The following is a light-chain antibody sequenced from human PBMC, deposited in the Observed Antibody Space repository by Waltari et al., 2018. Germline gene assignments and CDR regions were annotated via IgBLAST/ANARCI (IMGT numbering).Light chain of an antibody. CDR3: QHYVTLPVT. Sequence: VLTQSPGTLSLSPGEGPTLSCRASQSVGRSLVWYQQKPGRAPLLLIYGASIRATVIPYRVTGSGSVTDFSLTISRLEPEDFAVYYCQHYVTLPVTFGQGTKVEIK. CDR2: GAS. V-gene: IGKV3-20*01. CDR1: QSVGRS. J-gene: IGKJ1*01.